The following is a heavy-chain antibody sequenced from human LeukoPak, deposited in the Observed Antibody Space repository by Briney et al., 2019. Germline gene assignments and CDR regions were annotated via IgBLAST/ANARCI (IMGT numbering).Heavy chain of an antibody. D-gene: IGHD3-9*01. CDR2: VRYGGNIK. V-gene: IGHV3-30*02. J-gene: IGHJ4*02. CDR3: AKDLGTEYNIFDY. Sequence: GGSLRLSCATSEFTFSAYAMHWIRQAPGRGLELVAFVRYGGNIKYYADSVKGRFTISRDNPKNTLYLQMNSLRPEDTAVYYCAKDLGTEYNIFDYWGQGTLVTVSS. CDR1: EFTFSAYA.